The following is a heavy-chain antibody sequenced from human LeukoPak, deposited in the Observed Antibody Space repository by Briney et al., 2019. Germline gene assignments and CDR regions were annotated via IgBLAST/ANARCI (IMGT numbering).Heavy chain of an antibody. V-gene: IGHV3-30*02. CDR3: AKESGSGYHSEGPHY. D-gene: IGHD6-19*01. J-gene: IGHJ4*02. CDR2: VRYGGSNE. CDR1: GFTFSSYW. Sequence: PGGSLRLSCAASGFTFSSYWMSWVRQAPGKGLEWVAFVRYGGSNEYYADSVEGRFTISRDNSKNTLFLHMNSLRAEDTAVYSCAKESGSGYHSEGPHYWGLGTLVTVSS.